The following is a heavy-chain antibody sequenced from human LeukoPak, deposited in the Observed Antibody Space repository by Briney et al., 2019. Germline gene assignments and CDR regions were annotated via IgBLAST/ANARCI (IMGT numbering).Heavy chain of an antibody. CDR3: ARLLDYGGNSVAFDI. CDR2: IYYSGST. Sequence: PSETLSLTCTVAGGSITRYYWSWIRQPPGKGLEWIGSIYYSGSTYYNPSLKSRVTISVDTSKNQFSLKLSSVTAADTAVYYCARLLDYGGNSVAFDIWGQGTMVTVSS. J-gene: IGHJ3*02. CDR1: GGSITRYY. V-gene: IGHV4-39*01. D-gene: IGHD4-23*01.